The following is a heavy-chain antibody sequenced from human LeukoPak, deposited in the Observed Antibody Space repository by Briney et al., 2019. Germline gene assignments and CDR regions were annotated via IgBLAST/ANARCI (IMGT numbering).Heavy chain of an antibody. CDR3: AGDLWPGGY. D-gene: IGHD2-21*01. V-gene: IGHV4-39*01. J-gene: IGHJ4*02. Sequence: SETLSLTCTVSGGSISSSSYYWGWIRQPPGKGLEWIGSIYYSGSTYYNPSLKSRVTISVDTSKNQFSLKLSSVTAADTAVYYCAGDLWPGGYWGQGTLVTVSS. CDR2: IYYSGST. CDR1: GGSISSSSYY.